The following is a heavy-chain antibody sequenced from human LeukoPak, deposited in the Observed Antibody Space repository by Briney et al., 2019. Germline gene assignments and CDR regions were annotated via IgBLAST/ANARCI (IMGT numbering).Heavy chain of an antibody. CDR2: IYYSGST. CDR3: AMTGITVSGGFDI. Sequence: SETLSLTRTVSGGSISSSSYYWGWIRQPPGKGPEWIGSIYYSGSTYYNPSLKSRVTISVDTSKNQFSLQLSSMTAADTAVYYCAMTGITVSGGFDIWGQGTMVTVSS. V-gene: IGHV4-39*07. J-gene: IGHJ3*02. CDR1: GGSISSSSYY. D-gene: IGHD6-19*01.